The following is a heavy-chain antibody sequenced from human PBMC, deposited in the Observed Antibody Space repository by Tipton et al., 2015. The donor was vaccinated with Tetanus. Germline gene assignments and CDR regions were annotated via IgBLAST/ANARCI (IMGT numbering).Heavy chain of an antibody. V-gene: IGHV4-59*01. J-gene: IGHJ6*02. D-gene: IGHD3-3*01. CDR1: GGSISSYY. Sequence: TLSLTCTVSGGSISSYYWSWIRQPPGKGLEWIGYIYYSGSTNYNPSLKSRVTISVDTSKNQFSLKLSSVTAADTAVYYCARSGSGRWQGSGYYKEPRVSYYGMDVWGQGTTVTVSS. CDR3: ARSGSGRWQGSGYYKEPRVSYYGMDV. CDR2: IYYSGST.